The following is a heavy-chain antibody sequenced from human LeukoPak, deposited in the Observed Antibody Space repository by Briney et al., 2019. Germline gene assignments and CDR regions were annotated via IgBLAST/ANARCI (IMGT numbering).Heavy chain of an antibody. D-gene: IGHD4-17*01. J-gene: IGHJ6*03. CDR1: GFTFSSYG. Sequence: GGSLRLSCAASGFTFSSYGMHWVRQAPGKGLEWVAFIRYDGSNKYYADSVKGRFTISRDNSKNTLYLQMNSLRAEDTAVYYCAKGIVGYGDYYYYYMDVWGKGTTVTISS. CDR3: AKGIVGYGDYYYYYMDV. CDR2: IRYDGSNK. V-gene: IGHV3-30*02.